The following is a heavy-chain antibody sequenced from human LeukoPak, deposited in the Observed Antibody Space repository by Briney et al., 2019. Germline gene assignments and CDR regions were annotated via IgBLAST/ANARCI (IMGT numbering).Heavy chain of an antibody. Sequence: GGSLRPSCAASGFTFSNYDMHWVRQATGKGLEWVSAIGTAGDTYYSGSVKGRFTISRENAKSSLYLQVNSLRVGDTALYYCTRGGRDGFDIWGQGTMVTVSS. D-gene: IGHD2-15*01. J-gene: IGHJ3*02. CDR2: IGTAGDT. V-gene: IGHV3-13*01. CDR1: GFTFSNYD. CDR3: TRGGRDGFDI.